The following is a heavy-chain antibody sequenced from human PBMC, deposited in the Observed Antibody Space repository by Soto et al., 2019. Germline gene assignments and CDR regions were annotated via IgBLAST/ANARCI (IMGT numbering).Heavy chain of an antibody. CDR3: ARVAALRGVRAIDY. V-gene: IGHV4-34*01. CDR2: INHSGST. Sequence: QVQLQQWGAGLLKPSETLSLTCAVYGGSFSGYYWSWIRQPPGKGLEWIGEINHSGSTNYNPSLKSRVTISVDTSKNQFSLKLSSVTAADTAVYYCARVAALRGVRAIDYWGQGTLVTVSS. J-gene: IGHJ4*02. CDR1: GGSFSGYY. D-gene: IGHD3-3*01.